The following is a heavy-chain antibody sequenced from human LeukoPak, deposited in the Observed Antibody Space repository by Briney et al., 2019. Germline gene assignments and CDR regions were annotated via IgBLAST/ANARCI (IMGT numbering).Heavy chain of an antibody. D-gene: IGHD6-6*01. V-gene: IGHV1-69*05. CDR1: GGAFSIYA. CDR3: ARASSESIAARPYWFDP. CDR2: VIPIFGTA. Sequence: SVQVSCYASGGAFSIYAISWVRQAPGQGLEWMGGVIPIFGTANYAQKFQGRVTITTDESTSTAYLELSSRRSEDTAVYYCARASSESIAARPYWFDPWGQGTLVTVSS. J-gene: IGHJ5*02.